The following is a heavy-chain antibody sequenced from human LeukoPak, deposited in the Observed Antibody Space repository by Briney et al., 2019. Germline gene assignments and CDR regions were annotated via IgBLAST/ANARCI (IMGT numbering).Heavy chain of an antibody. V-gene: IGHV3-23*01. D-gene: IGHD3-22*01. CDR2: ISGSGGST. J-gene: IGHJ4*02. CDR1: GFTFSSYA. Sequence: PGGSLRLSCAASGFTFSSYAMSWVRQAPGKGLEWVSAISGSGGSTYYADPVKGRFTISRDNSKNTLYLQMNSLRAEDTAVYYCAKAGAVNLGYYDSSGYNWGQGTLVTVSS. CDR3: AKAGAVNLGYYDSSGYN.